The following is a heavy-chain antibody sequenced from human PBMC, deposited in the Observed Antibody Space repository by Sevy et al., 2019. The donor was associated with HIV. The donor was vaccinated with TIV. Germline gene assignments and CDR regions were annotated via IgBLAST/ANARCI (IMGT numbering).Heavy chain of an antibody. Sequence: SGPTLVNPTQTLTLTCTFSGFSLSTSGVGVGWIRQPPGKALEWLALIYWDDDKRYSPSLKSRLTTTKDTSKNQVVLTKTNMDPVDTATYYCAHRPPASNWYGHAFDCWGQGTLVTVSS. V-gene: IGHV2-5*02. D-gene: IGHD6-13*01. J-gene: IGHJ4*02. CDR1: GFSLSTSGVG. CDR3: AHRPPASNWYGHAFDC. CDR2: IYWDDDK.